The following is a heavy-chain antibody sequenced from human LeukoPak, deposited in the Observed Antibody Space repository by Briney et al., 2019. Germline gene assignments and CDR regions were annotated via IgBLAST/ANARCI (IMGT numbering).Heavy chain of an antibody. Sequence: SVKVSCKASGYTFTGYYIHWVRQAPGQGLEWMGGIIPIFGTANYAQKFQGRVTITADESTSTAYMELSSLRSEDTAVYYCARDYDSSGPPNWFDPWGQGTLVTVSS. CDR3: ARDYDSSGPPNWFDP. J-gene: IGHJ5*02. CDR1: GYTFTGYY. D-gene: IGHD3-22*01. V-gene: IGHV1-69*13. CDR2: IIPIFGTA.